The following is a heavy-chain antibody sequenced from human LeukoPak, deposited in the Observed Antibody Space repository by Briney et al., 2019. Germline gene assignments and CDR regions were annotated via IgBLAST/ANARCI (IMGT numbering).Heavy chain of an antibody. CDR1: GGSISSYY. V-gene: IGHV4-59*08. J-gene: IGHJ3*02. Sequence: SETLSLTCTVSGGSISSYYWSWIRQPPGKGLEWIGYIYYSGSTNYNPSLKSRVTISVDTSKNQFSLKLSSVTAADTAVYYCARLKYQLLADAFDIWAKGQWSPSLQ. CDR2: IYYSGST. CDR3: ARLKYQLLADAFDI. D-gene: IGHD2-2*01.